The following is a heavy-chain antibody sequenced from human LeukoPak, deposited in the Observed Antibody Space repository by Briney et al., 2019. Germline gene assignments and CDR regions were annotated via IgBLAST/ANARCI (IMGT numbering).Heavy chain of an antibody. CDR1: GGSFSGYY. CDR3: ARDRVGAAGIDYYYYGMDV. V-gene: IGHV4-31*11. Sequence: SETLSLTCAVYGGSFSGYYWSWIRQHPGKGLEWIGYIYYSGSTYYNPSLKSRVTISVDTSKNQFSLQLNSVTPEDTAVYYCARDRVGAAGIDYYYYGMDVWGQGTTVTVSS. D-gene: IGHD6-13*01. CDR2: IYYSGST. J-gene: IGHJ6*02.